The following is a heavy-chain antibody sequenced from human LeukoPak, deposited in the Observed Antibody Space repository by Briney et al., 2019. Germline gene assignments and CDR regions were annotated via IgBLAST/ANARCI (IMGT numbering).Heavy chain of an antibody. Sequence: VASVKVSCKASGYTFIDYHIHWVRQAPGQGLEWMGWINPKNGGTNYAQKFQGRVALTRDTSINTASMELSRLTSDDTAVYYCASGPSDLGSSSQIWGQGTLVTVSS. CDR2: INPKNGGT. CDR1: GYTFIDYH. V-gene: IGHV1-2*02. D-gene: IGHD6-6*01. J-gene: IGHJ4*02. CDR3: ASGPSDLGSSSQI.